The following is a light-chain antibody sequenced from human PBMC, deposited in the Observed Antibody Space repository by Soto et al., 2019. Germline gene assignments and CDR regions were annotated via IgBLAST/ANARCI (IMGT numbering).Light chain of an antibody. CDR3: QQYNTYSGGT. J-gene: IGKJ1*01. V-gene: IGKV1-5*03. CDR2: KAS. Sequence: DIQMTQSPSTLSVSLGDRVTVTCRVSQSISSWLAWYQQKPGKAPKLLIYKASALQSGVPSRFSGSGSGTEFTLTISSLQPDDFATYYCQQYNTYSGGTFGQGTKVDIK. CDR1: QSISSW.